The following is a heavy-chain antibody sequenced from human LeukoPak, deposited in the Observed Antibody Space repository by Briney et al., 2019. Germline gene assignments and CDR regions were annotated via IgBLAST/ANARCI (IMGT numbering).Heavy chain of an antibody. V-gene: IGHV3-21*01. D-gene: IGHD1-14*01. J-gene: IGHJ6*03. CDR3: AKSVLGGTYYYYMDV. Sequence: GGSLRLSCAASGFTFSSYSMNWVRQAPGKGLEWVSSISTSSSYIYYADSVKGRFTISRDNAKNSLYLQMNSLGAEDTALYYCAKSVLGGTYYYYMDVWGKGTTVTISS. CDR1: GFTFSSYS. CDR2: ISTSSSYI.